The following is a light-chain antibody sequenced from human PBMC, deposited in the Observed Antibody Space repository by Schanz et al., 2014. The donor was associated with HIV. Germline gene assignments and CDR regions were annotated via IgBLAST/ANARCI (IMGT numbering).Light chain of an antibody. J-gene: IGLJ3*02. CDR2: DVN. Sequence: QSVLTQPASVSGSPGQSITISCTGTSSDVGVYNYVSWYQQHPGKAPKLMIYDVNNRPSGVSNRFSGSKSGNTASLTISGLQAEDEADYYCNSYTSSSTPLVFGGGTKLTVL. CDR3: NSYTSSSTPLV. CDR1: SSDVGVYNY. V-gene: IGLV2-14*03.